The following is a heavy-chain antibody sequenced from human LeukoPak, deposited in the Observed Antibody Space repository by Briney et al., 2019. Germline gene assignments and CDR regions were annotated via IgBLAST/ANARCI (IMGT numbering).Heavy chain of an antibody. CDR3: ARQRQLDYDFWSGYYKSYGMDV. D-gene: IGHD3-3*01. Sequence: SETLSLTCTVSGGSISSYYWSWIRQPPGKGLEWIGYIYYSGSTNYNPSLKSRVTISVDTSKNKFSLKLSSVSAADTAVYYCARQRQLDYDFWSGYYKSYGMDVWGQGTTVTVSS. CDR2: IYYSGST. V-gene: IGHV4-59*08. CDR1: GGSISSYY. J-gene: IGHJ6*02.